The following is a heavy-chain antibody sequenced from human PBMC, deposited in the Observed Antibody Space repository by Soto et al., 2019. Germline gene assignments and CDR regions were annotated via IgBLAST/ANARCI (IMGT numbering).Heavy chain of an antibody. V-gene: IGHV4-39*01. CDR2: IYYSGST. CDR3: ARLADYGDYVGYYYYGMDV. Sequence: QLQLQESGPGLVKPSETLSLTCTVSGGSISSSSYYWGWIRQPPGKGLEWIGSIYYSGSTYYNPSLNSRVTISVDTSKNQFSLKLSYVTAADTAVYYCARLADYGDYVGYYYYGMDVWGQGTTVTVSS. J-gene: IGHJ6*02. D-gene: IGHD4-17*01. CDR1: GGSISSSSYY.